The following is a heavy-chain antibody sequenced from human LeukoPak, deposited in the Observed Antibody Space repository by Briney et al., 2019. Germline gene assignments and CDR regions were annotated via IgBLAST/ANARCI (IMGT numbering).Heavy chain of an antibody. J-gene: IGHJ4*02. CDR3: ARDGSVSSGYPNY. CDR2: ISAYYGDT. D-gene: IGHD3-22*01. CDR1: GYIFGHNG. Sequence: ASVKVSCKTSGYIFGHNGISWVRQAPGQGPEWMGWISAYYGDTKYAQKFQGRVTMTRDTPTSTAYMELRSLRSDDTAVYYCARDGSVSSGYPNYWGQGTLVTVSS. V-gene: IGHV1-18*01.